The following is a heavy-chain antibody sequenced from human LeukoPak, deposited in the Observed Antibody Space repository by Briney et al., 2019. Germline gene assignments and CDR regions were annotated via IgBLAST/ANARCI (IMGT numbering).Heavy chain of an antibody. D-gene: IGHD6-19*01. J-gene: IGHJ4*02. Sequence: GGSLRLSCAASGFTFSSYAMSWVRQAPGKGLEWVSAISGSGGSTYYADSVKGRFTISRDNSKNTLYLQMNSLRAEDTDVYYCAKDRIAVAGPYYFDYWGQGTLVTVSS. CDR2: ISGSGGST. V-gene: IGHV3-23*01. CDR3: AKDRIAVAGPYYFDY. CDR1: GFTFSSYA.